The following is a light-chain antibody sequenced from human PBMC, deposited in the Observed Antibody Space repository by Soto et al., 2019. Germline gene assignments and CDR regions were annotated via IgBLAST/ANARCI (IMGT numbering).Light chain of an antibody. J-gene: IGLJ2*01. CDR2: NDS. CDR1: NIGSKS. Sequence: SYELTQPPSVSVAPGKTARITCGGNNIGSKSVYRYQQKPGQAPVLVIYNDSDRPSGIPERFSGSNSGNTATLTISRVEAGDEADYFCQVWDSSSDHVVFGGGTKVTVL. CDR3: QVWDSSSDHVV. V-gene: IGLV3-21*04.